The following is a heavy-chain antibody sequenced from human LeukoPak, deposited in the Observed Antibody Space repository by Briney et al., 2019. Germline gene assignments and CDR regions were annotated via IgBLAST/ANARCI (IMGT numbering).Heavy chain of an antibody. CDR3: ARDVDGLIDY. CDR1: GGSSGGFY. D-gene: IGHD3-16*01. V-gene: IGHV4-34*01. Sequence: SETLSLTCGVYGGSSGGFYGRAIRQPPGKGLEWIGEINHSGSTNYNPSLKSRVTISVDTSKNQFSLKLSSVTAADTAVYYCARDVDGLIDYWGQGTLVTVSS. CDR2: INHSGST. J-gene: IGHJ4*02.